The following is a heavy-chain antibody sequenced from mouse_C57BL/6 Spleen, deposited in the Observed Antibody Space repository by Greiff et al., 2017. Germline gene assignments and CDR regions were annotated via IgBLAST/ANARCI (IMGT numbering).Heavy chain of an antibody. V-gene: IGHV5-17*01. J-gene: IGHJ2*01. Sequence: EVQVVESGGGLVKPGGSLKLSCAASGFTFSDYGMHWVRQAPEKGLEWVAYISSGSSTIYYADTVKGRFTISRDNAKNTLFLQMTSLRSEDTAMYYCARALTGHFDYWGQGTTLTVSS. CDR2: ISSGSSTI. CDR3: ARALTGHFDY. CDR1: GFTFSDYG. D-gene: IGHD4-1*01.